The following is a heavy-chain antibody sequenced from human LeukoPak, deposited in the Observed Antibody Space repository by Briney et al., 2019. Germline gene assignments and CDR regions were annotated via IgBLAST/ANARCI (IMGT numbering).Heavy chain of an antibody. CDR1: GYSISSGYY. CDR3: AREGDLQAYCGGDCYSYFDY. V-gene: IGHV4-38-2*02. Sequence: PSETLSLTCAVSGYSISSGYYWGWIRQPPGKGLEWIGSIYHSGSTYYNPSLKSRVTISVDTSKNQFSLKLSSVTAADTAVCYCAREGDLQAYCGGDCYSYFDYWGQGTLVTVSS. J-gene: IGHJ4*02. D-gene: IGHD2-21*02. CDR2: IYHSGST.